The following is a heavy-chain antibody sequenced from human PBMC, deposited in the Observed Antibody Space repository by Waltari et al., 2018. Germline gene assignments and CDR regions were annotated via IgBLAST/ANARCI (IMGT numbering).Heavy chain of an antibody. CDR3: ARGVTTVEY. J-gene: IGHJ4*02. CDR2: IKQDGSEK. Sequence: EVQLVESGGGLVQPGGSLRLSCSGSGFTFTNHWMSWVRQAPGKGPEWVASIKQDGSEKYYVDFMKGRFTISRDNAKNALSLQMDSLRAEDTAVYFCARGVTTVEYWGQGTLVTVSS. D-gene: IGHD2-21*02. CDR1: GFTFTNHW. V-gene: IGHV3-7*04.